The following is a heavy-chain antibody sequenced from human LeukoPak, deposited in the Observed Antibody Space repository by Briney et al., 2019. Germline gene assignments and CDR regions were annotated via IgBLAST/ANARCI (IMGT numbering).Heavy chain of an antibody. V-gene: IGHV4-39*01. J-gene: IGHJ4*02. Sequence: KSSETLSLTCTVSGVSIGSSSYYWGWIRQPPGKGLEWIGSIYYSGSTYYNPSLKSRVTISVDTSKNQFSLKLSSVTAADTAVYYCARPVQHLVLGYFDHWGQGTLVTVSS. CDR2: IYYSGST. CDR1: GVSIGSSSYY. CDR3: ARPVQHLVLGYFDH. D-gene: IGHD6-13*01.